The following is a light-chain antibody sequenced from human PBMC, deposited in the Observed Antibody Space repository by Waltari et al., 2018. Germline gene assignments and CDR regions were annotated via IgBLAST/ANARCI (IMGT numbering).Light chain of an antibody. V-gene: IGLV3-21*02. CDR2: DDS. CDR3: QLWDSSPV. Sequence: SYVLTQPPSVSVAPGQTARISCVGNNIGSKSVNWYQQKAGQAPGLVVYDDSARPSWIPERFSGSNSGNTATLTISRVEAVDEADYSCQLWDSSPVFGGGTKLTVL. J-gene: IGLJ2*01. CDR1: NIGSKS.